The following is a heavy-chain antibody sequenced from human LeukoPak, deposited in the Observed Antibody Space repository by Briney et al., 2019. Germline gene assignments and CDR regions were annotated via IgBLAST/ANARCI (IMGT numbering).Heavy chain of an antibody. CDR2: IYYSGST. D-gene: IGHD6-13*01. J-gene: IGHJ4*02. CDR3: ARSFSSSSPFEY. CDR1: GGSIGSYY. Sequence: SETLSLTCTVSGGSIGSYYWSWIRQPPGKGLEWIGYIYYSGSTNYNPSLKSRVTTSVDTSKNQFFLILSSVTAADTAVYFCARSFSSSSPFEYWGQGSLVTVSS. V-gene: IGHV4-59*08.